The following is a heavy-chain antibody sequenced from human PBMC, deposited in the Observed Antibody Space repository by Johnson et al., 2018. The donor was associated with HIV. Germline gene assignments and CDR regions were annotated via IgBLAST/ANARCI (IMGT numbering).Heavy chain of an antibody. J-gene: IGHJ3*02. V-gene: IGHV3-30-3*01. Sequence: QVQLVESGGGVVQPGRSLRLSCAASGFTFSSYAMHWVRQAPGKGLEWVAVISYDGSNEYYADSVKGRFPISRDNSKNTLYLQMNSLRAEDTAVYYCAKVGGRHDYGDYLGAFDIWGQGTMVTVSS. CDR3: AKVGGRHDYGDYLGAFDI. CDR1: GFTFSSYA. CDR2: ISYDGSNE. D-gene: IGHD4-17*01.